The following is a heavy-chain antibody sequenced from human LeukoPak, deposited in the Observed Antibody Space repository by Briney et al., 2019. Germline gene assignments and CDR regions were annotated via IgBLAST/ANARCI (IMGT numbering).Heavy chain of an antibody. CDR3: ARDLWDLRFGERTNWYFDL. CDR1: GGSISSYY. J-gene: IGHJ2*01. Sequence: SETLSLTCTVSGGSISSYYWSWIRQPPGKGLEWIGRIYTSGSTNYNPSLKSRVTMSVDTSKNQFSLKLSPVTAADTAVYYCARDLWDLRFGERTNWYFDLWGRGTLVTVSS. CDR2: IYTSGST. D-gene: IGHD3-10*01. V-gene: IGHV4-4*07.